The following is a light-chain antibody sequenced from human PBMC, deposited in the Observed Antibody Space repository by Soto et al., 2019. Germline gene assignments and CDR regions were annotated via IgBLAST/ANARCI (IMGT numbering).Light chain of an antibody. CDR3: SSYTSSSTVV. CDR2: GNS. J-gene: IGLJ2*01. V-gene: IGLV1-40*01. Sequence: QSVLTQPPSVSGAPGQRVTISCTGSRSNIGAGYYVHWYQQLPGTAPKLLIYGNSNRPSGVPDRFSGSMSGNTASLTISGLQAEDEADYYCSSYTSSSTVVFGGGTKLTVL. CDR1: RSNIGAGYY.